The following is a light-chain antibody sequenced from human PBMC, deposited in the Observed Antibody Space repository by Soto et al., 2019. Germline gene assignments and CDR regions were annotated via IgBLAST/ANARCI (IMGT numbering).Light chain of an antibody. CDR3: CSYAGSLAYV. Sequence: QYVLTQPASVSGSPGQSSTISCTGTSSDVGSYNLVSWYQQHPGKAPKLMIYEVSKRPSGVSNRFSGSKSGNTASLTISGLQAEDEADYYCCSYAGSLAYVFGTGTKLTVL. V-gene: IGLV2-23*02. CDR2: EVS. J-gene: IGLJ1*01. CDR1: SSDVGSYNL.